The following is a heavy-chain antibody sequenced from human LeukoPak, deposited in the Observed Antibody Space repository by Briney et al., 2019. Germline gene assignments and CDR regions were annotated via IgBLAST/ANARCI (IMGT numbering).Heavy chain of an antibody. CDR1: GFTFSSYA. CDR3: AGDQFFGGSYFDY. V-gene: IGHV3-64*01. Sequence: PGGSLRLSCAASGFTFSSYAMHWVRQAPGKGLEYVSAISSNGGSTYYANSVKGRFTISRDNSKNTLYLQMGSLRAEDMAVYYCAGDQFFGGSYFDYWGQGTLVTVSS. CDR2: ISSNGGST. J-gene: IGHJ4*02. D-gene: IGHD1-26*01.